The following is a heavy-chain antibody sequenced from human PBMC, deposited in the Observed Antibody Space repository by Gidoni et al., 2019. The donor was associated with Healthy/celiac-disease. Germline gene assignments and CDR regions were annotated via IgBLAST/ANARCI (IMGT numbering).Heavy chain of an antibody. Sequence: QLQLQESGPGLVKPSETLSLTCTFSGGSLSSSSYSWGWIRQPPGKGLEWIGSIYYSGSTYYNPSLKSRVTRSVDTSKNQFSLKLSSVTAADTAVYYCARVQYYDFWSGYYNYYGMDVWGQGTTVTVSS. CDR1: GGSLSSSSYS. D-gene: IGHD3-3*01. J-gene: IGHJ6*02. V-gene: IGHV4-39*07. CDR2: IYYSGST. CDR3: ARVQYYDFWSGYYNYYGMDV.